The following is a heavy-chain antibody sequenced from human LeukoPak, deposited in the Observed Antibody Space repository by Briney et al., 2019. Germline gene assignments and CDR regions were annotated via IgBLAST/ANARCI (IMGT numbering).Heavy chain of an antibody. D-gene: IGHD6-19*01. Sequence: PGGSLRLSCAASGFTVSSNYMSWVRQAPGKGLEWVSVIYSGGSTYYADSVKGRFTISRDNSKNTLYLQMNSLRAEDTAVYYCVWGVAGTRYFDYWGQGTLVTVSS. CDR1: GFTVSSNY. CDR3: VWGVAGTRYFDY. CDR2: IYSGGST. J-gene: IGHJ4*02. V-gene: IGHV3-66*01.